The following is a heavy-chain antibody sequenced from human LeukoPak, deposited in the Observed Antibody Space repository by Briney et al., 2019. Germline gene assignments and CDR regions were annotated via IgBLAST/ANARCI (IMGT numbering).Heavy chain of an antibody. D-gene: IGHD2-21*02. CDR2: ISYDGSNK. CDR3: AGDLRVVVVTALFDY. J-gene: IGHJ4*02. Sequence: PGRSLRLSCAASGFTFSSYAMHWVRQAPGKGLEWVAVISYDGSNKYYADSVKGRFTISRDNSKNTLYLQMNSLRAEDTAVYYCAGDLRVVVVTALFDYWGQGTLVTVSS. CDR1: GFTFSSYA. V-gene: IGHV3-30*01.